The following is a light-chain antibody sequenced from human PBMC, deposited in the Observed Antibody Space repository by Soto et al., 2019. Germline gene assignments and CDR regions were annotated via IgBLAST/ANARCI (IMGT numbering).Light chain of an antibody. V-gene: IGLV1-44*01. J-gene: IGLJ1*01. CDR1: SSNIGSNT. CDR3: SSWDDSLNGEV. CDR2: SNN. Sequence: QAVVTQPPSASGTPGQRVTISCSGSSSNIGSNTVNWYQQLPGTAPKLLIYSNNQRPSGVPDRFSGSKSGTSASLAISGLQSEDEADYYCSSWDDSLNGEVFGTGTKRTVL.